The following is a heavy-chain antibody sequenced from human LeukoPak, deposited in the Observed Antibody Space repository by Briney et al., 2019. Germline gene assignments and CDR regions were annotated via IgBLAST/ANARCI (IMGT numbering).Heavy chain of an antibody. CDR2: MNPNSGNT. V-gene: IGHV1-8*01. Sequence: ASVKVSCKASGYTFTSYDINWVRQATGQGLEWMGWMNPNSGNTGYAQKFQGRVTMTRDTSISTACMELSRLRSDDTAVYYCASGRTGKDYWGQGTLVTVSS. J-gene: IGHJ4*02. D-gene: IGHD1-1*01. CDR3: ASGRTGKDY. CDR1: GYTFTSYD.